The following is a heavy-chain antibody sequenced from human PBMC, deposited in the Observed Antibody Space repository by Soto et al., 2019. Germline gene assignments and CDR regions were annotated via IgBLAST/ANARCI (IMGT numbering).Heavy chain of an antibody. CDR2: IYYSGST. J-gene: IGHJ6*03. V-gene: IGHV4-31*03. CDR1: GGSISSGGYY. CDR3: ARDLIVGVVPAYYMDV. D-gene: IGHD2-2*01. Sequence: QVQLQESGPGLVKPSQTLSLTCTVSGGSISSGGYYWSWIRQHPGKGLEWIGYIYYSGSTYYNPSLKSRVTISIDTSKNQFSLKLSSVTAADTAVYYCARDLIVGVVPAYYMDVWGKGTTVTVSS.